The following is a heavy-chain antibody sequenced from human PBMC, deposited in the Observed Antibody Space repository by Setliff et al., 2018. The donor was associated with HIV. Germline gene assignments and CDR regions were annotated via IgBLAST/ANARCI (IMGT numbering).Heavy chain of an antibody. D-gene: IGHD6-19*01. CDR1: GGAISGSGYY. V-gene: IGHV4-31*03. J-gene: IGHJ6*02. CDR2: IYYSGSV. CDR3: ARSKISVSNHETYGFDV. Sequence: SETLSLTCSVSGGAISGSGYYWSWIRQPPGKALEWIGYIYYSGSVYYNPSLKSRLTISVDTSKNQFSVKLNSVTAADTAVYYCARSKISVSNHETYGFDVWGQGTTVTVSS.